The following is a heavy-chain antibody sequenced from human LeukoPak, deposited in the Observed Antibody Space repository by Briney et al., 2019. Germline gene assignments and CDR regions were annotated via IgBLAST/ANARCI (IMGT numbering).Heavy chain of an antibody. D-gene: IGHD3-22*01. Sequence: PSETLSITCAVYGGSFSGYYWSWIRQPPGKGLKWIGEINHSGSTNYNPSLKSRVTISVDTSKNQFSLKLSSVTAADTAVYYCARVAAVREYYDSSGSFDYWGQGTLVTVSS. CDR3: ARVAAVREYYDSSGSFDY. CDR1: GGSFSGYY. V-gene: IGHV4-34*01. CDR2: INHSGST. J-gene: IGHJ4*02.